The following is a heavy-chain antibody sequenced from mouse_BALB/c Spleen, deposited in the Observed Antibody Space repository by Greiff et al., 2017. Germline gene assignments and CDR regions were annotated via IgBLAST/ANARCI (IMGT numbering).Heavy chain of an antibody. V-gene: IGHV1-4*01. CDR3: ASYYDYAWFAY. Sequence: VQLQQSGAELARPGASVKMFCKASGYTFTSYTMHWVKQRPGQGLEWIGYINPSSGYTNYNQKFKDKATLTADKSSSTAYMQLSSLTSEDSAVYYCASYYDYAWFAYWGQGTLVTVSA. J-gene: IGHJ3*01. CDR2: INPSSGYT. CDR1: GYTFTSYT. D-gene: IGHD2-4*01.